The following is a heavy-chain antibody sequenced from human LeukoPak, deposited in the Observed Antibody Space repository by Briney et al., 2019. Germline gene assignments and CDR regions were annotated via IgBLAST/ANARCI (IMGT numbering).Heavy chain of an antibody. D-gene: IGHD2-8*01. CDR1: GGSISSYY. CDR2: IYYSGST. Sequence: PSETLSLTCTVSGGSISSYYWSWIRQPPGRGLEWIGYIYYSGSTNYNPSLKSRVTISVDTSKNQFSLKLSSVTAADTAVYYCARVRGPVLMVYAAREYYFDYWGQGTLVTVSS. V-gene: IGHV4-59*12. CDR3: ARVRGPVLMVYAAREYYFDY. J-gene: IGHJ4*02.